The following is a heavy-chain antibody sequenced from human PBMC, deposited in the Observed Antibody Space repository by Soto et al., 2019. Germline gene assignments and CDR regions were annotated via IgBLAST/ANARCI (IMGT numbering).Heavy chain of an antibody. Sequence: GGSLRLSCAASGFTFSSYAMSWVRQAPGKGLEWVSAISGSGGSTYYADSVKGRFTISRDNSKNTLYLQMNSLRAEDTAVYYCAKEPYCSGGSCYETYWYFDYWGQGTLVTVSS. V-gene: IGHV3-23*01. D-gene: IGHD2-15*01. CDR1: GFTFSSYA. J-gene: IGHJ4*02. CDR3: AKEPYCSGGSCYETYWYFDY. CDR2: ISGSGGST.